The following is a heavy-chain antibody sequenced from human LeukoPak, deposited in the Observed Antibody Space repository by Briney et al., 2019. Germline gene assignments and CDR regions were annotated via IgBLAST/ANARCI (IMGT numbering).Heavy chain of an antibody. CDR3: ARESAVAGRRDFDY. D-gene: IGHD6-19*01. V-gene: IGHV4-30-4*01. Sequence: PSETLSLTCTVSGGSISSGDYSWSWIRQHPGKGLEWIGYIYYSGGTSYNPSLKSRVTISVDTSKNQFSLKLSSVTAADTAVYYCARESAVAGRRDFDYWGQGTLVTVSS. CDR1: GGSISSGDYS. CDR2: IYYSGGT. J-gene: IGHJ4*02.